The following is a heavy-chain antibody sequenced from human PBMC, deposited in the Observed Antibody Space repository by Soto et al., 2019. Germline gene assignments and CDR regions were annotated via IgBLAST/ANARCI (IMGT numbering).Heavy chain of an antibody. D-gene: IGHD6-6*01. CDR1: GFTFSSYA. V-gene: IGHV3-30*03. Sequence: QVQLVESAGGVVQPGKSLRLSCAASGFTFSSYAMHWARQAPGKGLEWVTVISIRGGDEYYAESVRGRFTISRDDSKNTLYLQMDSLRVEDTAVYYCARGTIVARQHLDYWGQGTLVTVSS. CDR2: ISIRGGDE. J-gene: IGHJ4*02. CDR3: ARGTIVARQHLDY.